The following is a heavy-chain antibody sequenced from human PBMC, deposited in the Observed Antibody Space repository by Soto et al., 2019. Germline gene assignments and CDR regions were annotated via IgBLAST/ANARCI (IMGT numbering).Heavy chain of an antibody. V-gene: IGHV3-30*18. Sequence: QVQLVESGGGVVQPGRSLRLSCAASGFTFSSYGIHWVRQAPGKGLEWVTVISYDGIHKFYADSVKGRFTISRDDSQNMVFLQMNSLRPEDTAVYYCAKDWAEGLGQGLIYNGFDPWGQGTLVTVSS. CDR1: GFTFSSYG. CDR3: AKDWAEGLGQGLIYNGFDP. CDR2: ISYDGIHK. J-gene: IGHJ5*02. D-gene: IGHD3-16*02.